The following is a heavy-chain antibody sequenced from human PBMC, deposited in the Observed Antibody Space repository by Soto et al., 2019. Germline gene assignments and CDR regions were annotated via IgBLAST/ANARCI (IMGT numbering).Heavy chain of an antibody. CDR1: GYTFTSYD. CDR3: ARRRILVAGGFDP. V-gene: IGHV1-8*01. J-gene: IGHJ5*02. Sequence: QVQLVQSGAEVKKPGASVKVSCKASGYTFTSYDIIWVRQATGQGLEWMGWMNPSTGNTDSAEKFQGRLTMTRNTYISTVYMELSSLSFEDTAVYYFARRRILVAGGFDPWGQGTMVTVSS. CDR2: MNPSTGNT. D-gene: IGHD6-19*01.